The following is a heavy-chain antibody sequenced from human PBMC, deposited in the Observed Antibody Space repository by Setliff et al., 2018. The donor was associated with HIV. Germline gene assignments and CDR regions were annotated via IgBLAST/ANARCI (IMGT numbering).Heavy chain of an antibody. D-gene: IGHD3-10*01. CDR2: INHSGST. CDR1: GGSFSGYY. Sequence: PSETLSLTCAVYGGSFSGYYWSWIRQPPGKGLEWIGEINHSGSTNYNPSLKSRVTISVDTSKNQFSLKLSFVTAADTAVYYCARATYGSGSYWGWCAQYRYWGQGTLVTVSS. J-gene: IGHJ4*02. V-gene: IGHV4-34*01. CDR3: ARATYGSGSYWGWCAQYRY.